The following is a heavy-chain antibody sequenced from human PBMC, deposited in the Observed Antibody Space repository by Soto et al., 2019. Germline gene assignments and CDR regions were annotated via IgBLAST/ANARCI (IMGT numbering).Heavy chain of an antibody. CDR2: INHSGST. V-gene: IGHV4-34*01. D-gene: IGHD3-16*02. CDR3: ARLYGLDAFDI. CDR1: GGSFSGYY. Sequence: SETLSLTCAVYGGSFSGYYWSWIRQPPGKGLEWIGEINHSGSTNYNPSLKSRVTISVDTSKNQVSLKLSSVAAADTAVYYCARLYGLDAFDIWGQGTMVTVSS. J-gene: IGHJ3*02.